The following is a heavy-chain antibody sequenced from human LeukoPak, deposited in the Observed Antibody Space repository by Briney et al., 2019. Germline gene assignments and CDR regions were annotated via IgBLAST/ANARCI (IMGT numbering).Heavy chain of an antibody. D-gene: IGHD3-22*01. Sequence: SETLSLTCTVSGGSSNNYYWGWIRQSAGKGLEWIGRIYTSGSTNYNPSLTSRVSMSVDTSKNQFSLRMRSVTAADTAVYYCARESGYYYDTSGYTFDYWGQGILVTVSS. J-gene: IGHJ4*02. CDR3: ARESGYYYDTSGYTFDY. CDR1: GGSSNNYY. V-gene: IGHV4-4*07. CDR2: IYTSGST.